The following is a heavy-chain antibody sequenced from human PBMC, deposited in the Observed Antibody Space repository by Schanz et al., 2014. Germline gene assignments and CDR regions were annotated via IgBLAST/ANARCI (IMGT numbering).Heavy chain of an antibody. CDR2: IIPSLGLA. D-gene: IGHD2-21*01. V-gene: IGHV1-69*04. Sequence: QVQLVQSGAEVKKPGASVKVSCKASGYTFTSYALNWVRQAPGQGLEWMGRIIPSLGLAKYEQKFQDKVTITADTSTTTAYMELSGLRSEDTAVYYCARDRLECGAECYSVEVFEIWGQGTLXIVSS. J-gene: IGHJ4*02. CDR1: GYTFTSYA. CDR3: ARDRLECGAECYSVEVFEI.